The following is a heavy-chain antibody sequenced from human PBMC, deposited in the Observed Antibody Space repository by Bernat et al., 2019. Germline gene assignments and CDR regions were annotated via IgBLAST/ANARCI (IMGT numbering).Heavy chain of an antibody. CDR3: ARELMVRGEDY. CDR2: ISYDGSNK. V-gene: IGHV3-30-3*01. D-gene: IGHD3-10*01. Sequence: QVQLVESGGGVVQPGRSLRLSCAASGFTFSSYAMHWVRQAPGKGLEWVAVISYDGSNKYYAGSVKGRFTISRDNSKNTLYLQMNSLRAEDTAVYYCARELMVRGEDYWGQGTLVTVSS. CDR1: GFTFSSYA. J-gene: IGHJ4*02.